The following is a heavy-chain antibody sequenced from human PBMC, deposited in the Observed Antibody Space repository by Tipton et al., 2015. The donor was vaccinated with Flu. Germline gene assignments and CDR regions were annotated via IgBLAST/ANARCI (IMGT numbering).Heavy chain of an antibody. CDR2: IKQDGSEK. Sequence: SLRLSCAASGFTFSSYWMAWVRQAPGRGLEWVANIKQDGSEKHYVDSVKGRFTISRDNAKNSLYLQMNSLRGEDTAVYYCARAYFDVWGRGTLVTVSS. V-gene: IGHV3-7*01. CDR3: ARAYFDV. J-gene: IGHJ2*01. CDR1: GFTFSSYW.